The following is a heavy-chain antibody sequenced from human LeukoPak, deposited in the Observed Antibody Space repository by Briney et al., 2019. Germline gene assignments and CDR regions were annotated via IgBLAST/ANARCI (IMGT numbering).Heavy chain of an antibody. CDR1: GFTFSSYS. Sequence: GGSLRLSCAASGFTFSSYSMNWVRQAPGKGLEWVSSISSSSSYIYYADSVKGRFTISRDNAKNSLCLQMNSLRAEDTAVYYCASPVVVPAAIYHDAFDIWGQGTMVTVSS. J-gene: IGHJ3*02. CDR2: ISSSSSYI. D-gene: IGHD2-2*01. V-gene: IGHV3-21*01. CDR3: ASPVVVPAAIYHDAFDI.